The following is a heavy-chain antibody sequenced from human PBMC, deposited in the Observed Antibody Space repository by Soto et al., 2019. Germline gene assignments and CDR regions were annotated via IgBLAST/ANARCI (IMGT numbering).Heavy chain of an antibody. CDR1: RFTFSNCA. Sequence: PGGSLRLSCSASRFTFSNCAMSWLRKAPGKGLEWVSTISGRGGTTYYPDSVKGRLTISGETSKNTLFLQMNSQRAEDTSVYYCAKRFYREEDGYDFFDSWGQGTLVTVSS. D-gene: IGHD5-12*01. V-gene: IGHV3-23*01. CDR3: AKRFYREEDGYDFFDS. CDR2: ISGRGGTT. J-gene: IGHJ4*02.